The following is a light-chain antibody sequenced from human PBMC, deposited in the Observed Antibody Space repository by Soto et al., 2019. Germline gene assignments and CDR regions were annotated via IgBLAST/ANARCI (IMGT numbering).Light chain of an antibody. CDR1: SSDIGAYNY. CDR2: DVN. Sequence: QSVLTQPASVSGSPGQSITISCTGTSSDIGAYNYVSWYQQHPGKAPKLMIYDVNNRPSGVSNRFSGSKSGNTAPLTISGLQAEDEADYFCTSYTTSSTYVFGTGTKVTVL. CDR3: TSYTTSSTYV. V-gene: IGLV2-14*03. J-gene: IGLJ1*01.